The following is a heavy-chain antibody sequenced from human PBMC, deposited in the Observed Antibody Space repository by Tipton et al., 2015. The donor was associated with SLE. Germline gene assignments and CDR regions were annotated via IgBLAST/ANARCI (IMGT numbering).Heavy chain of an antibody. D-gene: IGHD1-1*01. Sequence: TLSLTCTVSGGSISSYFWSWIRQPPGKGLEWIGYIYYSGSTNYNPPLKSRVTISVDTSKNQFSLKLSSVSAADTAVYYCARVQRGPRSFDLWGRGTLVTVSS. CDR1: GGSISSYF. V-gene: IGHV4-59*08. CDR3: ARVQRGPRSFDL. CDR2: IYYSGST. J-gene: IGHJ2*01.